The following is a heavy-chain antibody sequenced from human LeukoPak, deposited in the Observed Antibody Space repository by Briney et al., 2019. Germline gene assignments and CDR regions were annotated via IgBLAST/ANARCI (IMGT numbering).Heavy chain of an antibody. D-gene: IGHD1-1*01. Sequence: PGGSLRLPCAASGFIFNTHGMHWVRQAPGKGLEWVAVISYDGSDKYFADSVEGRFTISRDDSKNMMYLQMNSLRAEDTAVYYCARDRTYTWTFDYWGQGTLVTVSS. CDR2: ISYDGSDK. J-gene: IGHJ4*02. V-gene: IGHV3-30*03. CDR3: ARDRTYTWTFDY. CDR1: GFIFNTHG.